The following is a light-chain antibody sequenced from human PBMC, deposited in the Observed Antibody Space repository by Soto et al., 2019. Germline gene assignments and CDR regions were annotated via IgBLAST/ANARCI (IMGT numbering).Light chain of an antibody. Sequence: AIQLTQAPSSLSASVGDSVTITCRASQGISSALTWYQQKPGKDPKLLIYDASSLKSGVPSRFSGSGSGTEFTLSISSLQPEDVATYYCQQCNSYPLTFGPGTKVDIK. V-gene: IGKV1-13*02. J-gene: IGKJ3*01. CDR3: QQCNSYPLT. CDR2: DAS. CDR1: QGISSA.